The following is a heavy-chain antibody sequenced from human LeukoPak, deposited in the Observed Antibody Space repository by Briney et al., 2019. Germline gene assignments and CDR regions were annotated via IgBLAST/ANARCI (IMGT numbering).Heavy chain of an antibody. V-gene: IGHV3-15*01. CDR1: GFTFSNAW. Sequence: GGSLRLSCAASGFTFSNAWMSWVRQAPGKGLEWVGRTKSKTDGGTTDYAAPVKGRFTISRDDSKNTLYLQMNSLKTEDTAVYYCTTVSLIYSGYDWYIDYWGQGTLVTVSS. D-gene: IGHD5-12*01. CDR3: TTVSLIYSGYDWYIDY. J-gene: IGHJ4*02. CDR2: TKSKTDGGTT.